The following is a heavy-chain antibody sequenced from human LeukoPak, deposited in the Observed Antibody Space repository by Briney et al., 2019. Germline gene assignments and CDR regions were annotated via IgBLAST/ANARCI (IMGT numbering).Heavy chain of an antibody. CDR3: ARELQKKYYYDSSGSPKGSAFDI. Sequence: GGSLRLSCAASGFTFSSYGMHWVRQAPGKGLEWVAVISNDGSNKYYRDSVKGRFTISRDSSKNTLYLQMNSLRAEDTAVYYCARELQKKYYYDSSGSPKGSAFDIWGQGTMVTVSS. J-gene: IGHJ3*02. V-gene: IGHV3-30*03. CDR1: GFTFSSYG. D-gene: IGHD3-22*01. CDR2: ISNDGSNK.